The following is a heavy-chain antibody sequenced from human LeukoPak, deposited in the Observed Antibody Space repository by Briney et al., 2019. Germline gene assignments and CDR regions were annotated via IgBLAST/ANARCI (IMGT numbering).Heavy chain of an antibody. D-gene: IGHD6-19*01. CDR3: ARALIAVADNNWFDP. V-gene: IGHV4-34*01. Sequence: SETLSLTCAVYGGSFSGYYWSWIRQPPGKGLEWIGEINHSGSTNYNPSLKSRVTISVDTSKNQFSLKLSSVTAADTAVYYCARALIAVADNNWFDPWGQGTLVTVSS. CDR2: INHSGST. J-gene: IGHJ5*02. CDR1: GGSFSGYY.